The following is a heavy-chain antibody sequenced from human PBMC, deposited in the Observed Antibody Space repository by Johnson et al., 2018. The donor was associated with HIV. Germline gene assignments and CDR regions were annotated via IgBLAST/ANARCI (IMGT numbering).Heavy chain of an antibody. CDR3: TTDSPIRSFDI. CDR2: FNSRTDGGTT. Sequence: VQLVESGGGLVQPGGSLRLSCVASGFTFTNAWMTWVRQAPGKGLDGIGRFNSRTDGGTTEDAAPMKAGCTISRDDSKNTLYLQMNSLKTEDTAVYYCTTDSPIRSFDIWGQGTMVTVSS. CDR1: GFTFTNAW. V-gene: IGHV3-15*01. J-gene: IGHJ3*02. D-gene: IGHD3-3*02.